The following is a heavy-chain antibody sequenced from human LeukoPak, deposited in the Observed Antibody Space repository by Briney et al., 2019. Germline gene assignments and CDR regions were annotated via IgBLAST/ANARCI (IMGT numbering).Heavy chain of an antibody. D-gene: IGHD3-22*01. CDR1: GSTFSSYG. V-gene: IGHV3-33*06. J-gene: IGHJ4*02. Sequence: GGSLRLSCAASGSTFSSYGMHWVRQAPGKGLEWVAVIWYDGSNKYYADSVKGRFTISRDNSKNTLYLQMNSLRAEDTAVYYCAKDVSDYHDSSGQPPGDYWGQGTLVTVSS. CDR2: IWYDGSNK. CDR3: AKDVSDYHDSSGQPPGDY.